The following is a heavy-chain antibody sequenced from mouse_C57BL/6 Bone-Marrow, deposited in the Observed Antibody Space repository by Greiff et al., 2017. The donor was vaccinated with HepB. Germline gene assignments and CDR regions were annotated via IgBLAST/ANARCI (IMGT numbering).Heavy chain of an antibody. D-gene: IGHD2-4*01. CDR2: IRNKANGYTT. J-gene: IGHJ4*01. Sequence: EVQLVESGGGLVQPGGSLSLSCAASGFTFTDYYMSWVRQPPGKALEWLGFIRNKANGYTTEYSASVKGRFTISRDNSQSILYLQMNALRAEDSATYYCARYSGGCDYAHWYAMDYWGQGTSVTVSS. CDR1: GFTFTDYY. CDR3: ARYSGGCDYAHWYAMDY. V-gene: IGHV7-3*01.